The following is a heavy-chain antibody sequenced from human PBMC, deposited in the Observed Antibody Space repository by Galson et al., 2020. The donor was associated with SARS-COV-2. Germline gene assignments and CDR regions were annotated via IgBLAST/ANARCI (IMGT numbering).Heavy chain of an antibody. V-gene: IGHV4-39*07. CDR1: GDSISSSSHL. D-gene: IGHD2-2*01. J-gene: IGHJ3*01. Sequence: SETLSLTCTVSGDSISSSSHLWGWIRQPPGKGLEWIGNVYETGSAYYNPSLKSRVTISVDTSKKHFSLWLRSVTPADTAVYYCAIAPDDCDSTRCRDAFALWGQGTVVTVSS. CDR3: AIAPDDCDSTRCRDAFAL. CDR2: VYETGSA.